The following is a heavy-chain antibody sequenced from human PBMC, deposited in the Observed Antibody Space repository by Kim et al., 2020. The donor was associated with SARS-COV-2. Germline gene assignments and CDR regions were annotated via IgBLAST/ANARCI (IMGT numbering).Heavy chain of an antibody. CDR3: TSVRASYTRDY. J-gene: IGHJ4*01. Sequence: GGSLRLSCAVSGFIFRKYWMSWVRQAPGKGLEWVAYSSHDGGSEYYVDSVKGRFAISRDNGRDLLYLEMNNVRIDHAAFYFCTSVRASYTRDY. CDR1: GFIFRKYW. D-gene: IGHD2-2*02. V-gene: IGHV3-7*03. CDR2: SSHDGGSE.